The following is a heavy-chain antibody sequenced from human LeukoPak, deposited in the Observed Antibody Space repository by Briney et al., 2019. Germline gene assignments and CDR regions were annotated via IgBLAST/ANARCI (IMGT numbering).Heavy chain of an antibody. D-gene: IGHD1-1*01. CDR1: GGSISSYY. J-gene: IGHJ5*02. V-gene: IGHV4-59*01. CDR3: AREGTAGTNLNWFDP. Sequence: SETLSLTCTVSGGSISSYYWSWIRQPPGKGLEWIGYIYYSGSTNYNPSLKSRVTISVDTSRNQFSLKLSSVTAADTAVYYCAREGTAGTNLNWFDPWGQGTLVTVSS. CDR2: IYYSGST.